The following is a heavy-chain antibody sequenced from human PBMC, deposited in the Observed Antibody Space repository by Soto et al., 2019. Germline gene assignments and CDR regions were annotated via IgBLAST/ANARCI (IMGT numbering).Heavy chain of an antibody. CDR3: ARHLSSVHEFVDN. D-gene: IGHD1-1*01. CDR2: IYPGDSDT. CDR1: GYSFTSYW. J-gene: IGHJ4*02. Sequence: PGESLKISCKGSGYSFTSYWIGWVRQMPGKGLEWMGIIYPGDSDTRYSPSFQGQVTISADKSISTAYLQWSSLKASDTAMYYCARHLSSVHEFVDNWGQGALVIVSS. V-gene: IGHV5-51*01.